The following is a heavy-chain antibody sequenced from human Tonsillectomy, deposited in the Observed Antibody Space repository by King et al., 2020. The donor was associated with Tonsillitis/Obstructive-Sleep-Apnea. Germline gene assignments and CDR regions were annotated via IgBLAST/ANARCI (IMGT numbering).Heavy chain of an antibody. CDR1: GGSISSSSYY. CDR2: IYYSGST. CDR3: ARQARRGSGSPRLDY. J-gene: IGHJ4*02. D-gene: IGHD3-10*01. V-gene: IGHV4-39*01. Sequence: QLQESGPGLVKPSETLSLTCTVSGGSISSSSYYWGWIRQPPGKGLEWIGSIYYSGSTYYNPSLKSRVTISVDTSKNQFSLKLSSVTAAATAVYYCARQARRGSGSPRLDYWGQGTLVTFSS.